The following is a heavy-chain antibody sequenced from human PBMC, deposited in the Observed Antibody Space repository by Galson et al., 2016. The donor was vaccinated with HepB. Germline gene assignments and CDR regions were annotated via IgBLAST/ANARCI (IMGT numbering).Heavy chain of an antibody. CDR3: ASDDVETLGFRGLANWFDP. Sequence: SETLSLTCAVSGGSISSSNWWNWVRQPPGKGLEWIGEIYHSGTTNYNPSLKSRVTISVDKSKNQFSLNLSSVTAADTAVYYCASDDVETLGFRGLANWFDPWGQGTLVTVSS. CDR2: IYHSGTT. V-gene: IGHV4-4*02. J-gene: IGHJ5*02. D-gene: IGHD3/OR15-3a*01. CDR1: GGSISSSNW.